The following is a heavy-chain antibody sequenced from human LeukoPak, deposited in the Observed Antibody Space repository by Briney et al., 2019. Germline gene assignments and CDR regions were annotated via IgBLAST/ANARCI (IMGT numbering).Heavy chain of an antibody. Sequence: PGGSLRLSCTASGLRFSYFWMHWVRQAPGKGLVWVSRIRGDGYDTNYADSVKGRFTIYRDNAQNTLHLKMNSLRAEDTAVYYCASDRVLGSGSLDNWGEGTLVTVSP. CDR3: ASDRVLGSGSLDN. CDR2: IRGDGYDT. D-gene: IGHD3-10*01. CDR1: GLRFSYFW. V-gene: IGHV3-74*01. J-gene: IGHJ4*02.